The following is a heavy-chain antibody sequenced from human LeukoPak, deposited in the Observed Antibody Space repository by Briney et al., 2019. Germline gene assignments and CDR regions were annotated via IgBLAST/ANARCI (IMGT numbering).Heavy chain of an antibody. CDR2: ISGSGGST. V-gene: IGHV3-23*01. CDR3: AKNSGWYWYDAFDI. J-gene: IGHJ3*02. Sequence: PGGSLRLSCAASGFTFSRSWMHWVRQAPGKGLEWVSGISGSGGSTFYVDSVKGRFTISRDNSKNTLYMQINSLRAEDAAVYYCAKNSGWYWYDAFDIWGQGTMVTVSS. D-gene: IGHD6-19*01. CDR1: GFTFSRSW.